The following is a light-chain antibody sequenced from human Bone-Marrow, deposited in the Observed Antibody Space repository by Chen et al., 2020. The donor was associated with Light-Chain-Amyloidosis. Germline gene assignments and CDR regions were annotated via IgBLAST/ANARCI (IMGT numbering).Light chain of an antibody. V-gene: IGLV2-14*01. CDR2: GVT. CDR1: RSDVGGDNH. Sequence: QSALTQPASVSGSPGQSITISCTGTRSDVGGDNHVSWYQQHPDKAPKPMMDGVTNRPSWVPDRFSGSKSDNTASLTISVLQTDDDADYFCSSDTITNTLVFGSGTRVTVL. CDR3: SSDTITNTLV. J-gene: IGLJ1*01.